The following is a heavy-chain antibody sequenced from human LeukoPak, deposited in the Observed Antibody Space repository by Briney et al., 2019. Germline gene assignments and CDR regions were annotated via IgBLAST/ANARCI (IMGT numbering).Heavy chain of an antibody. J-gene: IGHJ3*02. V-gene: IGHV1-24*01. CDR3: ATGTLTRWLQLLGAFDI. Sequence: ASVKVSCKVSGYTLTELSMHLVRQAPGKGLEWLGGFDPEDGETIYAQKFQGRVTMTEDTSTDTAYMELSSLRSEDTAVYYCATGTLTRWLQLLGAFDIWGQGTMVTVSS. CDR2: FDPEDGET. CDR1: GYTLTELS. D-gene: IGHD5-24*01.